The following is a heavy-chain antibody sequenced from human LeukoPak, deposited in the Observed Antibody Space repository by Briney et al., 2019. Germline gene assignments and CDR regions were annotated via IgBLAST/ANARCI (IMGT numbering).Heavy chain of an antibody. CDR3: ARDGIYCSSTSCYDYGMDV. J-gene: IGHJ6*02. Sequence: GGSLRLSCAASGFTFSNAWMNWVRQAPGKGLEWVSSISSSSSYIYYADSVKGRFTISRDNAKNSLYLQMNSLRAEDTAVYYCARDGIYCSSTSCYDYGMDVWGQGTTATVSS. CDR1: GFTFSNAW. V-gene: IGHV3-21*01. D-gene: IGHD2-2*01. CDR2: ISSSSSYI.